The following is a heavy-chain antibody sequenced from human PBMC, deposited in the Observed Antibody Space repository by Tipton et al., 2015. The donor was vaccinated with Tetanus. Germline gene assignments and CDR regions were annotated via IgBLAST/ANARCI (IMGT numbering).Heavy chain of an antibody. CDR3: ARGRAFLYWNPGGYYGMDV. J-gene: IGHJ6*02. D-gene: IGHD1-1*01. CDR1: GGSLSGYY. V-gene: IGHV4-34*01. CDR2: INHSGST. Sequence: GLVKPSETLSLTCGVQGGSLSGYYWSWIRQPPGKGLEWIGEINHSGSTNYNPSLKSRVTISVDTSKNQFSLKLSSVTAADTAVYYCARGRAFLYWNPGGYYGMDVWGQGTTVTVSS.